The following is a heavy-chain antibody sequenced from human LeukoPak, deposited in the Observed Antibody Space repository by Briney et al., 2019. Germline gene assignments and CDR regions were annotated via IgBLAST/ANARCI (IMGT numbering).Heavy chain of an antibody. Sequence: SETLSLTCTVSGGSISSYYWSWIRQPPGKGLEWIGYIYYSGSTNYNPSLKSRVTISVDTSKNQFSLKLSSVTAADTAVYYCARDHGPPNWELPSFWGQGTLVTVSS. D-gene: IGHD1-26*01. J-gene: IGHJ4*02. CDR1: GGSISSYY. CDR2: IYYSGST. V-gene: IGHV4-59*01. CDR3: ARDHGPPNWELPSF.